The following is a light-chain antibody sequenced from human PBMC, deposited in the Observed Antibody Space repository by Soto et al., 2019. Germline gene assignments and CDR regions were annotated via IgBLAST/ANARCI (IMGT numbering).Light chain of an antibody. V-gene: IGKV4-1*01. CDR3: QQYHSDPIT. Sequence: DIVMTQSPDSLAVSLGERATINCKSSQSLLSSSKNYLAWFQQKPGQPPKLLIYWASTRESGVPERFSGSGSETDFTLTISSLQAEDVEVYYCQQYHSDPITFGQGTRLEIK. J-gene: IGKJ5*01. CDR2: WAS. CDR1: QSLLSSSKNY.